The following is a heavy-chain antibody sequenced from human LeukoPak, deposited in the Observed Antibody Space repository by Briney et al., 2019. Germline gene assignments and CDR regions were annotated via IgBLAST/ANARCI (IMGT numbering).Heavy chain of an antibody. D-gene: IGHD3-22*01. CDR1: GFTFSSYA. V-gene: IGHV3-23*01. CDR2: INNSGRGT. CDR3: AKIGSRGYYEEMDY. J-gene: IGHJ4*02. Sequence: GGSLRLSCAASGFTFSSYAMSWVRQAPGKGLEWVSAINNSGRGTNYADSVRGRVTISRDKAKNTLYLQMNSLRAEDTAVYYCAKIGSRGYYEEMDYWGQGTLVTVSS.